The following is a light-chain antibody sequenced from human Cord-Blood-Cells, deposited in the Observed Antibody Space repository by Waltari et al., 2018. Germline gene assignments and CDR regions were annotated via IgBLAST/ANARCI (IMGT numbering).Light chain of an antibody. CDR1: KLGDKY. CDR3: QAWDSSTAV. V-gene: IGLV3-1*01. Sequence: SYELTQPPSVSVSPGQTASITCSGDKLGDKYACWYQQKPGQSPVLVIYQDSKRPSGIPERFSGSKPGNTATLTISGTQAMDEADYYCQAWDSSTAVFGGGTKLTVL. J-gene: IGLJ2*01. CDR2: QDS.